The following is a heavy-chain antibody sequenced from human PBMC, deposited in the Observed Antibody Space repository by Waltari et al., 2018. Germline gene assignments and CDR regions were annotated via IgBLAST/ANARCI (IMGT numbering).Heavy chain of an antibody. CDR2: MKTDGTSI. CDR1: GFSTDYW. V-gene: IGHV3-74*03. J-gene: IGHJ4*02. Sequence: EVQLVESGGGLVQPGGSLRLSCAASGFSTDYWLDWDRQAPGKGLVWVSRMKTDGTSITYADSVKGRFTISRDSAKNTYYLQMNGLRAEDTAVYYCTTNPGYWGQGTLVTVSS. CDR3: TTNPGY.